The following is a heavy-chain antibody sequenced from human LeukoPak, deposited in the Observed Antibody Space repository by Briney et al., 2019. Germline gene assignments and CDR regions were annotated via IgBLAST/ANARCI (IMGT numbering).Heavy chain of an antibody. CDR3: ARGGAAYCSGGSCYPFKY. CDR1: GGSFSGCY. D-gene: IGHD2-15*01. Sequence: SETLSLTCAVYGGSFSGCYWSWIRQPPGKGLEWIGEINHSGSTNYNPSLKSRVTISVDTSKNQFSLKLSSVTAADTAVYYCARGGAAYCSGGSCYPFKYWGQGTLVTVSS. V-gene: IGHV4-34*01. J-gene: IGHJ4*02. CDR2: INHSGST.